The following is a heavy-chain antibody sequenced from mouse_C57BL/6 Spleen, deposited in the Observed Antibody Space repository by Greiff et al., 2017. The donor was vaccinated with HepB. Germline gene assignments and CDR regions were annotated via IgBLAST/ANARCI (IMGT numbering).Heavy chain of an antibody. J-gene: IGHJ1*03. Sequence: EVKLMESGGGLVKPGGSLKLSCAASGFTFSSYAMSWVRQTPEKRLEWVATISDGGSYTYYPDNVKGRFTISRDNAKNNLYLQMSHLKSEDTAMYYCARLTGPHWYFDVWGTGTTVTVSS. CDR1: GFTFSSYA. CDR3: ARLTGPHWYFDV. V-gene: IGHV5-4*03. CDR2: ISDGGSYT. D-gene: IGHD4-1*01.